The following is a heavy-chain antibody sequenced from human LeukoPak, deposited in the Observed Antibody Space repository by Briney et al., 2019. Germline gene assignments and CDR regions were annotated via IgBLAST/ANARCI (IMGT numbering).Heavy chain of an antibody. V-gene: IGHV4-34*01. J-gene: IGHJ4*02. CDR1: GGSFSGYY. D-gene: IGHD6-13*01. CDR2: INHSGST. CDR3: ARGSTLAAAGTMDY. Sequence: PSETLSLTCAVYGGSFSGYYWSWIRQPPGKGLEWIGEINHSGSTNYNPSLKSRVTISVDTSKNQFSLKLSSVTAADTAVYYCARGSTLAAAGTMDYWGQGTLVTVSS.